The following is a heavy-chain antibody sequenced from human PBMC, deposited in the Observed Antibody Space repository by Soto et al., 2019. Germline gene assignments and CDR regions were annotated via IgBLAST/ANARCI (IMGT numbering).Heavy chain of an antibody. J-gene: IGHJ4*02. CDR2: TSYDGSNN. Sequence: QVQLVESGGGAVQPGTSLRLSCVGSGFTFRSYVIHWVRQAPGKGLEWVALTSYDGSNNFYGDSVKGRFTISRDNSRNTVELQMDSLRLEDTAPYYCARWGTTGGLDVWGQGTLVSVSS. V-gene: IGHV3-33*05. D-gene: IGHD3-16*01. CDR3: ARWGTTGGLDV. CDR1: GFTFRSYV.